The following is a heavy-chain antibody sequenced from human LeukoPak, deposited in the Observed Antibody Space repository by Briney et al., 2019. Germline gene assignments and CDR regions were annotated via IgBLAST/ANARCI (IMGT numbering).Heavy chain of an antibody. D-gene: IGHD6-6*01. CDR1: GASISSSNW. Sequence: PSGTLSLTCAVSGASISSSNWWSWARQPPGKGLEWIGEIFHAGTTNYNPSLQSRVTISVDNSRNQFSLKLTSVTAADTAVYYCARHRAYSSSSPFDYWGQGTLVTVSS. CDR3: ARHRAYSSSSPFDY. V-gene: IGHV4-4*02. CDR2: IFHAGTT. J-gene: IGHJ4*02.